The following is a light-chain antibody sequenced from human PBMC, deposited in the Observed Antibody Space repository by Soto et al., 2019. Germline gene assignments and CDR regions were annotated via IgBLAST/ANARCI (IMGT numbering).Light chain of an antibody. J-gene: IGLJ1*01. CDR2: DVS. Sequence: QSALTQPRSVSGSPGQSVTISCTGTSSDVGTYDFVSWYQQHPGKAPRLMIFDVSERPSGVPDRFSGSKSGNTASLTISGLQAEDEADYYCCLYAVTAYVFGNGNKVTV. V-gene: IGLV2-11*01. CDR3: CLYAVTAYV. CDR1: SSDVGTYDF.